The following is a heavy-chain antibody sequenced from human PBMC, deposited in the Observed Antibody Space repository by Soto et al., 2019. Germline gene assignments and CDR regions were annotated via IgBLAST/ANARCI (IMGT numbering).Heavy chain of an antibody. D-gene: IGHD2-15*01. CDR3: AREPRYCRGGSFSITGDVYDI. V-gene: IGHV3-66*01. CDR2: ISNRGDT. J-gene: IGHJ3*02. CDR1: GFIVSDTY. Sequence: EVQLVESGGGLVQPGGSLRLSCTASGFIVSDTYVNWVRQAPGKGLEWVSVISNRGDTHYADSVRGRFSLSRDISDNTLHLQMNNLRVEDTAVYYCAREPRYCRGGSFSITGDVYDIWGQGTMVTVSS.